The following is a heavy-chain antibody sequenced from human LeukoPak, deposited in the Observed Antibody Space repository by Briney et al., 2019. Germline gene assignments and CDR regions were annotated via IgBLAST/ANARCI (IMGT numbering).Heavy chain of an antibody. V-gene: IGHV4-39*07. CDR2: IYYSRST. J-gene: IGHJ3*02. D-gene: IGHD3-3*01. Sequence: SETLSLTCTVSGGSISSSSYYWGWIRQPPGNGLEWIGSIYYSRSTYYNPSLKSRVTISVDTSKNQFSLKLSSVTAADTAVYYCARDRRRITIFGVATGAMRAFDIWGQGTMVTVSS. CDR3: ARDRRRITIFGVATGAMRAFDI. CDR1: GGSISSSSYY.